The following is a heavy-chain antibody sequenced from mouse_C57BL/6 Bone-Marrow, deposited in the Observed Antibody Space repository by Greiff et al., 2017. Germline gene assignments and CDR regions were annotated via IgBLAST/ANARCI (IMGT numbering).Heavy chain of an antibody. CDR3: ARRGTGGDY. J-gene: IGHJ2*01. CDR2: INPNNGGT. V-gene: IGHV1-26*01. CDR1: GYTFTDYY. Sequence: EVQLQQSGPELVKPGASVKISCKASGYTFTDYYMNWVKQSHGKSLEWIGDINPNNGGTSYNQKFKGKATLTVDKSSSTAYMELRSLTSEDSAVYYCARRGTGGDYWGQGTTLTVSS. D-gene: IGHD3-3*01.